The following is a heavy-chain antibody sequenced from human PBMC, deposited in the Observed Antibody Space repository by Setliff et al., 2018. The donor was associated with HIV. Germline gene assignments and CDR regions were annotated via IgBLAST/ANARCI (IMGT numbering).Heavy chain of an antibody. CDR2: ISSSGTTI. Sequence: SLRLSCAVSGFTFSSYSMNWVRQAPGKGLEWVSSISSSGTTIYYADSVKGRFTISRDNAKNSLYLQMNSLRAEDTAVYYCARDTMVKVYWGQGTLVTVSS. CDR1: GFTFSSYS. V-gene: IGHV3-48*04. D-gene: IGHD3-10*01. CDR3: ARDTMVKVY. J-gene: IGHJ4*02.